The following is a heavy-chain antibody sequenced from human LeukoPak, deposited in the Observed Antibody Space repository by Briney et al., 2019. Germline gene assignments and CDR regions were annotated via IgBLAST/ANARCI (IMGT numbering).Heavy chain of an antibody. V-gene: IGHV3-21*01. J-gene: IGHJ4*02. CDR2: ISSSSSYI. D-gene: IGHD3-9*01. Sequence: GGSLRLSCAASGFSSSNYNMNWVRQAPGKGLEWVSSISSSSSYIYYADSVKGRFTISRDNAKNSLYLQMNSLRAEDTAVYYCARAHYDILTGYYFDYWGQGTLVTVSS. CDR1: GFSSSNYN. CDR3: ARAHYDILTGYYFDY.